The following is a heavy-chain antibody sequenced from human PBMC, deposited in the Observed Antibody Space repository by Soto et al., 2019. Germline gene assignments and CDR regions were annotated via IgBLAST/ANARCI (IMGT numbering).Heavy chain of an antibody. J-gene: IGHJ5*01. D-gene: IGHD3-16*01. V-gene: IGHV4-59*01. CDR1: GGSINIYY. CDR3: TRGHWALDS. CDR2: IYNNGTT. Sequence: SDTLSLTCTVSGGSINIYYWSWIRQPPGKGLEWIAYIYNNGTTNSNPSLKSRVTISLDTSKNQFYLKLTSVTAADTAVYYCTRGHWALDSWAQGTLVTVSS.